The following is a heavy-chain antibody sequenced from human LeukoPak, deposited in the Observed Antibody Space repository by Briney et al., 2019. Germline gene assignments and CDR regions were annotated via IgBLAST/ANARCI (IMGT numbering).Heavy chain of an antibody. CDR3: ARAMGSSVVVSLPVDY. J-gene: IGHJ4*02. D-gene: IGHD3-22*01. V-gene: IGHV1-69*13. CDR1: GYTFTSYA. CDR2: IIPIFGTA. Sequence: GASVKVSCKASGYTFTSYAMNWVRQAPGQGLEWMGGIIPIFGTANYAQKFQGRVTITADESTSTAYMELSSLRSEDTAVYYCARAMGSSVVVSLPVDYWGQGTLVTVSS.